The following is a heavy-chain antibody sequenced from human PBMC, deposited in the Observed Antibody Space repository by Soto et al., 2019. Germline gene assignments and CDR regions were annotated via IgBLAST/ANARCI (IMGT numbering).Heavy chain of an antibody. CDR3: ARRSSSSFVLTFDY. CDR2: IYYIGNT. J-gene: IGHJ4*02. D-gene: IGHD6-6*01. Sequence: PSETLSLTCTVSGGSISTRSSYWGWIRQPPGKGLEWIGSIYYIGNTYYNPSLKSRVTISVDTSKNQFSLKLSSVTAADTAVYYCARRSSSSFVLTFDYWGQGTLVTVSS. CDR1: GGSISTRSSY. V-gene: IGHV4-39*07.